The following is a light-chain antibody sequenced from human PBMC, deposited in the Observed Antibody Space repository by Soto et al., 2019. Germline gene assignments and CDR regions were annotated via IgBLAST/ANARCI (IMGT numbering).Light chain of an antibody. CDR3: QQFDSVPCT. V-gene: IGKV1-33*01. CDR2: DAS. Sequence: IQMTQAPSSLSAAVGDRVTITCQASQDIKNYLIWYQQKPGKAPKLLIYDASSLGTGVSSRFSGSGSGTYFTLTISSLQPEDIATYYCQQFDSVPCTFGQGTELEIK. CDR1: QDIKNY. J-gene: IGKJ2*02.